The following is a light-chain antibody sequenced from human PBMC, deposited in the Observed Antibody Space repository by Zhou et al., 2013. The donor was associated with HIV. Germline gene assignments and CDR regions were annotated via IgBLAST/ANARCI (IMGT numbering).Light chain of an antibody. Sequence: EIVMTQSPATLSVSPGERAALSCRASQSVSSNLAWYQQKPGQAPRLLIYGASTRATGIPARFSGSGSGTEFTLTISSLQSEDFAVYYCQQYGSSLPMYTFGQGTKLEIK. CDR1: QSVSSN. V-gene: IGKV3-15*01. CDR2: GAS. CDR3: QQYGSSLPMYT. J-gene: IGKJ2*01.